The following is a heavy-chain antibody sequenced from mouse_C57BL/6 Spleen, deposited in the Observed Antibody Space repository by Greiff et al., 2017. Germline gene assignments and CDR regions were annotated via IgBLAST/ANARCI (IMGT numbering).Heavy chain of an antibody. CDR3: ARERVYDGYLDY. Sequence: EVHLVESGGGLVKPGGSLKLSCAASGFTFSSYAMSWVRQTPEKRLEWVATISDGGSYTYYPDNVKGRFTISRDNAKNNLYLQMSHLKSEDTAMYYCARERVYDGYLDYWGQGTTLTVSS. CDR1: GFTFSSYA. J-gene: IGHJ2*01. D-gene: IGHD2-3*01. V-gene: IGHV5-4*01. CDR2: ISDGGSYT.